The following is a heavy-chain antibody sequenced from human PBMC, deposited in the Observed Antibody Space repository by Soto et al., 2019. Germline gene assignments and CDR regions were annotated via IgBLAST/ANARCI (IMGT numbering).Heavy chain of an antibody. D-gene: IGHD6-13*01. J-gene: IGHJ4*02. CDR3: ARVSSSWYKDYFDY. Sequence: QVQLVQSGAEVKKPGSSVKVSCKASGGTFSNYAISWVRQAPGQGLEWMGGIIPIFGTTNYAQRFQGRVTITADESTSTAYMELSSLRSEDPAVYYCARVSSSWYKDYFDYWGQGTLVTVSS. V-gene: IGHV1-69*12. CDR1: GGTFSNYA. CDR2: IIPIFGTT.